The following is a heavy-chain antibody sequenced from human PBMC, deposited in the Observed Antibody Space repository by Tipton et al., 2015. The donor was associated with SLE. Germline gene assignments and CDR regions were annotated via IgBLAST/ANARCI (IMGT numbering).Heavy chain of an antibody. V-gene: IGHV3-23*03. CDR1: GFSFSNYA. CDR3: AKEVVVRGWANGGAFGV. Sequence: SLRLSCAASGFSFSNYALSWVRQAPGKGLEWVSVVYSGGRTYYPDSVKGRFTISRDDSKSTLYLQMNSLRTKDTALYYCAKEVVVRGWANGGAFGVWGQGTMVAVSS. J-gene: IGHJ3*01. D-gene: IGHD6-19*01. CDR2: VYSGGRT.